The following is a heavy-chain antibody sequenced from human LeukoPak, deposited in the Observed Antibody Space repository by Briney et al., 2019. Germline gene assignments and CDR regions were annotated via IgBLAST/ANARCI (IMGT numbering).Heavy chain of an antibody. V-gene: IGHV1-8*01. CDR2: MNPNSGNT. CDR1: GYTFTGYD. J-gene: IGHJ5*02. CDR3: ARGMYYYGSGSYYDSWFDP. D-gene: IGHD3-10*01. Sequence: ASVKVSCKASGYTFTGYDINWVRQATGQGLEWMGWMNPNSGNTGYAQKFQGRVTMTRNTSISTAYMELSSLRSEDTAVYYCARGMYYYGSGSYYDSWFDPWGQGTLVTVSS.